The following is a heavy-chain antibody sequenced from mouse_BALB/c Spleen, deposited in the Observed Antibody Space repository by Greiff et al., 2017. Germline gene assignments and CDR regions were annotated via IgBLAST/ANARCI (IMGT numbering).Heavy chain of an antibody. CDR1: GFTFSSYG. CDR3: ARMGDSQAWFAY. D-gene: IGHD2-3*01. CDR2: ISSGGSYT. J-gene: IGHJ3*01. V-gene: IGHV5-6*01. Sequence: EVQLVESGGDLVKPGGSLKLSCAASGFTFSSYGMSWVRQTPDKRLEWVATISSGGSYTYYPDSVKGRFTISRDNAKNTLYLQMSSLKSEDTAMYYCARMGDSQAWFAYWGQGTLVTVSA.